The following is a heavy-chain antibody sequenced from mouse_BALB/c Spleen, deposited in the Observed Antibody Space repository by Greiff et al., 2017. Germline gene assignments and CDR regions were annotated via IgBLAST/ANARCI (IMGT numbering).Heavy chain of an antibody. CDR1: GYTFTSYW. CDR2: INPSNGRT. V-gene: IGHV1S81*02. Sequence: QVQLQQPGAELVKPGASVKLSCKASGYTFTSYWMHWVKQRPGQGLEWIGEINPSNGRTNYNEKFKSKATLTVDKSSSTAYMQLSSLTSEDSAVYYCAQLTGTFDYWGQGTTLTVSS. D-gene: IGHD4-1*01. CDR3: AQLTGTFDY. J-gene: IGHJ2*01.